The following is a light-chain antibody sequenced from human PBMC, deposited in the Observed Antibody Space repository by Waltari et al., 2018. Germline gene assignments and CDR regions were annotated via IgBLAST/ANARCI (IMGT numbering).Light chain of an antibody. V-gene: IGLV3-1*01. CDR1: ELGSHY. CDR3: QAWDSTTAV. J-gene: IGLJ7*01. CDR2: QDS. Sequence: SYELTQPPSVSVSPGQTPSITYSGGELGSHYAFWYQQKPGQSPVMAIYQDSKRPSGIPDRFAGSNSGNTATLTISGTQAMDEADYYCQAWDSTTAVFGGGTQLTVL.